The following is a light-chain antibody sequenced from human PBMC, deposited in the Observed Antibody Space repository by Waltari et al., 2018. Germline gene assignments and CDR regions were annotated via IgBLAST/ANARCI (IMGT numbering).Light chain of an antibody. V-gene: IGKV3-15*01. J-gene: IGKJ1*01. CDR1: QRVSSN. CDR3: QQYRT. CDR2: GAS. Sequence: EIVMTQSPATLSVSPGERATLSCRASQRVSSNLAWYQQKPGQAPRLLIYGASTRATGIPARFSGSGSGTEFTLTISSLQSEDFAVYYCQQYRTFGQGTKVEIK.